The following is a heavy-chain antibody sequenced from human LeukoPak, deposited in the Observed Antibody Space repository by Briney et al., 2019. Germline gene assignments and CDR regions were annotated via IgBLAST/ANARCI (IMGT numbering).Heavy chain of an antibody. CDR1: GYTFTSYG. Sequence: ASVKVSCKASGYTFTSYGIIWVRQAPGQGLEWVGWISPYNGNTNYAQKLQGRVTMTTDTSTSTAYMELRSLRSDDTAVYYCASCHCTNGVCYGECEYFQLWGQGTLVTVSS. D-gene: IGHD2-8*01. J-gene: IGHJ1*01. CDR3: ASCHCTNGVCYGECEYFQL. CDR2: ISPYNGNT. V-gene: IGHV1-18*01.